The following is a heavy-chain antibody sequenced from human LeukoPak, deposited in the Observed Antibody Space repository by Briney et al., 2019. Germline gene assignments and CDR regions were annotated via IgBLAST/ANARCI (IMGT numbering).Heavy chain of an antibody. CDR1: GGSFSGYY. J-gene: IGHJ5*02. CDR3: ARGWIQLWYNWFDP. CDR2: INHSGST. V-gene: IGHV4-34*01. Sequence: KPSETLSLTCAVYGGSFSGYYWSWIRQPPGKGLEWIGEINHSGSTNYNPSLKSRVTISVDTSKNQFSLKLSSVTAADTAVYYCARGWIQLWYNWFDPWGQGALVTVSS. D-gene: IGHD5-18*01.